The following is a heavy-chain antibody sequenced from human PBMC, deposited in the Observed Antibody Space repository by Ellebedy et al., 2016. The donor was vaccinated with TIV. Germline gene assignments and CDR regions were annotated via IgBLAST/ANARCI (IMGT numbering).Heavy chain of an antibody. Sequence: GESLKISCAASGFTFRSYAMSWVRPAPGKGLEWVSTISHTGSRTYYANSVEGRFIISRDNSKNTVYLQMTSLGAEDTAVYYCVRTDGGTYGAWVYWGQGTLVTVSS. CDR2: ISHTGSRT. J-gene: IGHJ4*02. V-gene: IGHV3-23*01. CDR1: GFTFRSYA. D-gene: IGHD1-26*01. CDR3: VRTDGGTYGAWVY.